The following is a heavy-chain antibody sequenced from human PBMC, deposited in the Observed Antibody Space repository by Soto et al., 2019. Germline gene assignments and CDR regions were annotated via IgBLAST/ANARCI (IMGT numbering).Heavy chain of an antibody. V-gene: IGHV3-7*01. CDR3: ARDTTGASLIYYYYYYMDV. D-gene: IGHD7-27*01. J-gene: IGHJ6*03. Sequence: EVQLVESGGGLVQPGGSLRLSCAASGCTFSSYWMSWVRQAPGKGLEWVANIKQDGSEKYYVDSVKGRFTISRDNAKNSLYLQMNSLRAEDTAVYYCARDTTGASLIYYYYYYMDVWGKGTTVTVSS. CDR1: GCTFSSYW. CDR2: IKQDGSEK.